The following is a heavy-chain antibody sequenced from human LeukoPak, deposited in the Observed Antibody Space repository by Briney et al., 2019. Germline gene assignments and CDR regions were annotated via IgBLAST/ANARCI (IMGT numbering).Heavy chain of an antibody. CDR3: ARSTTIKGWFDP. V-gene: IGHV4-39*01. D-gene: IGHD4-11*01. Sequence: SETLSLTCTVSGGSIGSSTYYWGWIRQPPGKGLGWIGSIYYSGSTYYNPSLKSRVTISVDTSKNQFSLNLTSVTAADRAVYYCARSTTIKGWFDPWGQGTLVTVSS. CDR2: IYYSGST. CDR1: GGSIGSSTYY. J-gene: IGHJ5*02.